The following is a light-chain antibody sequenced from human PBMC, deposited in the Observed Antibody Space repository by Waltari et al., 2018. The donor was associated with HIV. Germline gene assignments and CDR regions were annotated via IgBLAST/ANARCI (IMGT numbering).Light chain of an antibody. J-gene: IGLJ3*02. Sequence: QSVLTQPPSLSGAPGQTVTIYCTGTSSTIGADYPVHWYQQLPGTAPNHLIYGNTIRPSGCPDRFSGSKSGTSASLAITGLQADDEAEYYCQSYDSSLSAWVFGGGTKLTVL. V-gene: IGLV1-40*01. CDR1: SSTIGADYP. CDR3: QSYDSSLSAWV. CDR2: GNT.